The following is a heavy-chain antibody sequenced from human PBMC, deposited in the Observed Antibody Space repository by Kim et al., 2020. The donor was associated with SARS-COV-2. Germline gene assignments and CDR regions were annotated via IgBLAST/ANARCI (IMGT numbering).Heavy chain of an antibody. D-gene: IGHD3-22*01. Sequence: PSLKSRVTISVDTSKSQFSLKLSSVTAADTAVYYCARQPDYYDSSGYYDYWGQGTLVTVSS. V-gene: IGHV4-39*01. CDR3: ARQPDYYDSSGYYDY. J-gene: IGHJ4*02.